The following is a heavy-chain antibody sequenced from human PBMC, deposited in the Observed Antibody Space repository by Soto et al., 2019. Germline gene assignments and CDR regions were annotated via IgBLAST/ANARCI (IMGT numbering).Heavy chain of an antibody. D-gene: IGHD2-21*02. CDR1: EFTFSNYA. Sequence: GGSLRLSCAASEFTFSNYAMNWVRQAPGKGLEWVSSISSSSTATFYGDSVKGRFIISRDNAENSLYLQMNSLRAEDTAVYYCVRHTCPIDCYSLGYWGLGTLVTVSS. V-gene: IGHV3-21*01. J-gene: IGHJ4*02. CDR2: ISSSSTAT. CDR3: VRHTCPIDCYSLGY.